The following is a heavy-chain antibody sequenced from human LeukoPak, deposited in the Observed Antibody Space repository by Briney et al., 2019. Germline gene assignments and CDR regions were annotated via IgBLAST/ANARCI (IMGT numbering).Heavy chain of an antibody. V-gene: IGHV1-69*04. CDR1: GGTFSSYA. CDR2: IIPILGIA. Sequence: ASVRVSCKASGGTFSSYAISWVRQAPGQGLEWMGRIIPILGIANYAQKFQGRVTITADKSTSTAYMELSSLRSEDTAVYYCARTKYYYDSSGRGDIWGQGTMVTVSS. D-gene: IGHD3-22*01. J-gene: IGHJ3*02. CDR3: ARTKYYYDSSGRGDI.